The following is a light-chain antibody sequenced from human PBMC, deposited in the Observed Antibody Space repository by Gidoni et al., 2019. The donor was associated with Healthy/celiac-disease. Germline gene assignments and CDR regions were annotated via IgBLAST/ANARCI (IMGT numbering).Light chain of an antibody. J-gene: IGKJ1*01. CDR1: QSVSSSY. Sequence: EIVLTQSPGTLSLSPGERATLSCRASQSVSSSYLAWYQQKPGPAPRLLIYGASSRAPGIPDRFSGSGSGTDFTLTISRLEPEDFAVYYCQQYGSTTWTFGQGTKVEIK. CDR2: GAS. V-gene: IGKV3-20*01. CDR3: QQYGSTTWT.